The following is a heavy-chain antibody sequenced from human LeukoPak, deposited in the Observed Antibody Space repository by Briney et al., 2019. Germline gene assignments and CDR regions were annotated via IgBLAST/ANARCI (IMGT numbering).Heavy chain of an antibody. J-gene: IGHJ4*02. CDR1: GFTVSSNY. V-gene: IGHV3-53*05. CDR3: ARDPPPYSSSWYRPDY. Sequence: GGSLRLSCAASGFTVSSNYMSWVRQAPGKGLEWVSVIYSGGSTYYADSVKGRFTISRDNSKNTLYLQMNSLRAEDTAVYYCARDPPPYSSSWYRPDYWGQGTLVTVSS. D-gene: IGHD6-13*01. CDR2: IYSGGST.